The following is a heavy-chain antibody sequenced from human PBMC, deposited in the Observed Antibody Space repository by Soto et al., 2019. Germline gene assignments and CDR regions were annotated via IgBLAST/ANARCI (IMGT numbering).Heavy chain of an antibody. CDR2: ISAYNGNT. V-gene: IGHV1-18*01. CDR1: GYTFTSYG. J-gene: IGHJ6*03. CDR3: ARVLFSIAAADQNYYYYYYMDV. D-gene: IGHD6-13*01. Sequence: ASVKVSCKASGYTFTSYGISWVRQAPGQGLEWMGWISAYNGNTNYAQKLQGRVTMTTDTSTSTAYMVLRSRRSDDTAVYYCARVLFSIAAADQNYYYYYYMDVWGKGTTVTVSS.